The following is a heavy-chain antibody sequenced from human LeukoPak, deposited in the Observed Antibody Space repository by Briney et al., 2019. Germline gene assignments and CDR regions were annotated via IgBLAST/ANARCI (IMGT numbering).Heavy chain of an antibody. Sequence: SETLSLTCAVYGGSFSGYYWSWIRQPPGKGLEWIGEINQSGTTNYNPSLKSRVTISVDTSKNQFSLKLSSVTAADTAVYYCARSERRDIVVVPAARNWFDPWGQGTLVTVSS. V-gene: IGHV4-34*01. J-gene: IGHJ5*02. CDR2: INQSGTT. CDR1: GGSFSGYY. D-gene: IGHD2-2*01. CDR3: ARSERRDIVVVPAARNWFDP.